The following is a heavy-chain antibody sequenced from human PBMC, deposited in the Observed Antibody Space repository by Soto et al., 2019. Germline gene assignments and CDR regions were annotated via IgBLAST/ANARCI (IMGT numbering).Heavy chain of an antibody. CDR2: ISSTSNTI. Sequence: CAASGFTFSTFSMNWVRQAPGKGLEWVSYISSTSNTIYYADSVKGRFTISRDNAKNSLYLQMSSLRDEDTAVYYCARAKYSENYRFYYYGMDVWGQGTTVTVSS. V-gene: IGHV3-48*02. J-gene: IGHJ6*02. CDR3: ARAKYSENYRFYYYGMDV. CDR1: GFTFSTFS. D-gene: IGHD1-26*01.